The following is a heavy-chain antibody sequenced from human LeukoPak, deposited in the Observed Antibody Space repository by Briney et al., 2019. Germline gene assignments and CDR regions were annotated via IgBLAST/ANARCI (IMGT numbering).Heavy chain of an antibody. V-gene: IGHV3-64D*06. CDR3: VKGNRYGSGSWYGMDV. Sequence: PGGSLRLSCAASGFTFSTYTMHWVRQAPGKGLEYVSIISNNGGSTYYADSVKGRFTISRDNSKNTLYLQMTSLRAEDTAVYYCVKGNRYGSGSWYGMDVWGQGTTVTVSS. D-gene: IGHD3-10*01. CDR2: ISNNGGST. J-gene: IGHJ6*02. CDR1: GFTFSTYT.